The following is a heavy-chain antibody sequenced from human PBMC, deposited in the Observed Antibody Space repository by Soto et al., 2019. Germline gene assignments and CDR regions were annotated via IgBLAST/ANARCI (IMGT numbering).Heavy chain of an antibody. CDR2: IWYDGSNK. V-gene: IGHV3-33*01. CDR3: SRSRVYYDSSGYYYYYYGMDV. D-gene: IGHD3-22*01. CDR1: GFTFSSYG. J-gene: IGHJ6*02. Sequence: PGGSLRLSCAASGFTFSSYGMHWARQAPGKGLEWVAVIWYDGSNKYYADSVKGRFTISRDNSKNTLYLQMNSLRAEDTAVYYCSRSRVYYDSSGYYYYYYGMDVWGQGTTVTVSS.